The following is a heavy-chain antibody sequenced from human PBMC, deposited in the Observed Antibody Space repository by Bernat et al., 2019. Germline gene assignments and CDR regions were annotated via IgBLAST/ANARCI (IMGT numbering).Heavy chain of an antibody. V-gene: IGHV3-30-3*01. D-gene: IGHD3-10*01. J-gene: IGHJ5*01. Sequence: QVQLVESGGGVVQPGRSLRLSCAASGFTFSSYAMHWVRQAPGKGLEWVAVISYDGSNKYYADSVKGRFTISRDNSKNTLYLQMNSLRAEDTAVYYCAKGHSGSGSYYLGSWGQGTLVTVSS. CDR1: GFTFSSYA. CDR3: AKGHSGSGSYYLGS. CDR2: ISYDGSNK.